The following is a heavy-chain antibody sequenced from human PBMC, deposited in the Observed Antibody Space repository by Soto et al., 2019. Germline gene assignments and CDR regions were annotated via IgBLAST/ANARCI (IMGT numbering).Heavy chain of an antibody. CDR1: GGSFSGYY. Sequence: SETLSLTCAVYGGSFSGYYWSWIRQPPGKGLEWIGEINHSGSTNYNPSLKSRVTISVDTSKNQFSLKLSSVTAADTAVYYCARLRYYDFWSGSKNYFDYWGQGTLVTVSS. J-gene: IGHJ4*02. CDR2: INHSGST. V-gene: IGHV4-34*01. CDR3: ARLRYYDFWSGSKNYFDY. D-gene: IGHD3-3*01.